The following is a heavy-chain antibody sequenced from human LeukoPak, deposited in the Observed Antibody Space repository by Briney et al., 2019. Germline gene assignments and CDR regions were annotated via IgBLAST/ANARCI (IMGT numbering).Heavy chain of an antibody. CDR3: TTDLLAAVGLVSFFDF. CDR1: GFTVSSNY. J-gene: IGHJ4*02. V-gene: IGHV3-53*01. Sequence: GGSLRLSCAASGFTVSSNYMSWVRQAPGKGLEWVSVIYSGGSTYYADSVKGRFTISRDNSKNTLYLQMNSLRAEDTAVYYCTTDLLAAVGLVSFFDFWGQGALVTVSS. CDR2: IYSGGST. D-gene: IGHD6-13*01.